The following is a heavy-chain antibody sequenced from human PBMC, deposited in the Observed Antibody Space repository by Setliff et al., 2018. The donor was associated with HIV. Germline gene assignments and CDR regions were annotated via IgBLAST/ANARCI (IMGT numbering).Heavy chain of an antibody. CDR2: INHSGST. J-gene: IGHJ4*02. V-gene: IGHV4-34*01. CDR3: ARTDHTSSSDF. D-gene: IGHD6-6*01. CDR1: GGSFNGYY. Sequence: SETLSLTCAVYGGSFNGYYWSWIRQPPGKGLEWIGEINHSGSTNYNPSLKSRVTISIDTSKNQFSLRLSSVTAADTAMYYCARTDHTSSSDFWGQGTLVTVSS.